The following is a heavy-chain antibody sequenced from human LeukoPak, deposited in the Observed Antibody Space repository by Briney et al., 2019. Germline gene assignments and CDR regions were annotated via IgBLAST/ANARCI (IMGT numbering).Heavy chain of an antibody. D-gene: IGHD3-22*01. CDR1: GFTFSSYA. J-gene: IGHJ4*02. CDR2: ISGSGGST. CDR3: AKSSYYDASGYYREYYFDY. Sequence: PGGSLRLSCAASGFTFSSYAMSWVRQAPGKGLEWVSSISGSGGSTYYADSVKGRFTISRDKTKNTLYLQMSSLRAEDTAVYYCAKSSYYDASGYYREYYFDYWGQGTLVTVSS. V-gene: IGHV3-23*01.